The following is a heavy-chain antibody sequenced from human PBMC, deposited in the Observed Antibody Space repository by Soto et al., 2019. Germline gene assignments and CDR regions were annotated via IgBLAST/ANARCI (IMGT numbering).Heavy chain of an antibody. CDR1: GFTFSSYA. Sequence: GGSLRLSCAASGFTFSSYAMHWVRQAPGKGLEWVAVISYDGSNKYYADSVKGRFTISRDNSKNTLYLQMNSLRAEDTAVYYCARDRGIAAAVLDYWGQGTLVTV. CDR2: ISYDGSNK. V-gene: IGHV3-30-3*01. D-gene: IGHD6-13*01. CDR3: ARDRGIAAAVLDY. J-gene: IGHJ4*02.